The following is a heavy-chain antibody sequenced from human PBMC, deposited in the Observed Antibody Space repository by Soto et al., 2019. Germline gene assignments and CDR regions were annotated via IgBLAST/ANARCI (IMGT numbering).Heavy chain of an antibody. V-gene: IGHV3-21*01. Sequence: LRLSCAASGFTFSSYSMNWVRQAPGKGLEWVSSISSSSSYIYYADSVKGRFTISRDNAKNSLYLQMNSLRAEDTAVYYCARGVPDYDILTGYYADFVFDPWGQGTLVTVSS. J-gene: IGHJ5*02. CDR1: GFTFSSYS. CDR2: ISSSSSYI. D-gene: IGHD3-9*01. CDR3: ARGVPDYDILTGYYADFVFDP.